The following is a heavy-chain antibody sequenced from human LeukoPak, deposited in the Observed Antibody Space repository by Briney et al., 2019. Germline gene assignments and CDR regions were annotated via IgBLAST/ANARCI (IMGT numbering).Heavy chain of an antibody. D-gene: IGHD6-19*01. CDR2: TYPDDSDT. J-gene: IGHJ5*02. V-gene: IGHV5-51*01. Sequence: GESLKISCQASGYSFTSCWIGWVRQMPGKGLEWMGITYPDDSDTRYSPSFQGQVTISADKSISTAYLQWSSLKASDTAMYYCARVATVAGTVGWFDPWGQGTLVTVSS. CDR3: ARVATVAGTVGWFDP. CDR1: GYSFTSCW.